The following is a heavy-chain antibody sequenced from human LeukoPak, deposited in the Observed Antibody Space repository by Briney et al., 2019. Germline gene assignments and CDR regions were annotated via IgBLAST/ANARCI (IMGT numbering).Heavy chain of an antibody. Sequence: GGSLRLSCAASGFTFSDYWMDWVRQAPGKGLEWVANIHPEGTEKYHADSVKGRVTISRDNVDNTLYLQMNSLRVDDTAIYYCAKNSGWYRYDSWGQGTLVTVSS. J-gene: IGHJ4*02. CDR2: IHPEGTEK. CDR3: AKNSGWYRYDS. D-gene: IGHD6-13*01. V-gene: IGHV3-7*03. CDR1: GFTFSDYW.